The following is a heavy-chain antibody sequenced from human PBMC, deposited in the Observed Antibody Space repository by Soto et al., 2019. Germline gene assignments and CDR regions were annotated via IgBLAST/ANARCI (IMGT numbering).Heavy chain of an antibody. CDR2: IYFTGST. J-gene: IGHJ5*02. CDR1: GGAVSSGTYY. V-gene: IGHV4-61*01. Sequence: SSETLSLTCTVSGGAVSSGTYYWSWIRQPPGKGLEWIGHIYFTGSTNYSPSLKSRVTMSLDTSRNQFSLKLSSVTAADTAVYYCTRGPPRVQWFDPWGLGTLVTVSS. CDR3: TRGPPRVQWFDP.